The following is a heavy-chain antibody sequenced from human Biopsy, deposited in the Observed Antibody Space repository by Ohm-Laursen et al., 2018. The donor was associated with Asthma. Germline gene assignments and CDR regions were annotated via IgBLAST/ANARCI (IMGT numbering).Heavy chain of an antibody. D-gene: IGHD5-18*01. J-gene: IGHJ4*02. Sequence: SLRLSCTASGFTFSSYSMNWVRQAPGKGLEWVSYISSSSSTISYADSVKGRFTISRDNAKNSLYLQMNSLRDEDTAVYYCARFKRGYSYGYAGVFDYWGQGTLVTVSS. CDR1: GFTFSSYS. CDR2: ISSSSSTI. V-gene: IGHV3-48*02. CDR3: ARFKRGYSYGYAGVFDY.